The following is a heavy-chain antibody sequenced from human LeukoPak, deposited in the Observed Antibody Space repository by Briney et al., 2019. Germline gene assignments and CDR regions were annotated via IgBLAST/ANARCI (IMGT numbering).Heavy chain of an antibody. Sequence: GGSLRLSCAASGFTFSSYSMNWVRQAPGKGLQWVLSISGTSSYIYYADSVKGRFTISRDNAKNSLYLQMNSLRAEDTAMYYCARGTIFGVAPHNWGQGTLVTVSS. V-gene: IGHV3-21*01. J-gene: IGHJ4*02. CDR2: ISGTSSYI. CDR3: ARGTIFGVAPHN. D-gene: IGHD3-3*01. CDR1: GFTFSSYS.